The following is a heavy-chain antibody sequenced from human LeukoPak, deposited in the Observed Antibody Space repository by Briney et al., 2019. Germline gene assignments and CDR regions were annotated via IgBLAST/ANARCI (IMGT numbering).Heavy chain of an antibody. Sequence: PSETLSLTCAVYGGSFSGYYWSWIRQPPGKGLEWIGEINHSGSTNYNPSLKSRVTISVGTSKNQFSLKLRSVTAADTAVYYCARGPYYDTSGYFIYWSQGTLVTVSS. V-gene: IGHV4-34*01. D-gene: IGHD3-22*01. CDR2: INHSGST. CDR3: ARGPYYDTSGYFIY. J-gene: IGHJ4*02. CDR1: GGSFSGYY.